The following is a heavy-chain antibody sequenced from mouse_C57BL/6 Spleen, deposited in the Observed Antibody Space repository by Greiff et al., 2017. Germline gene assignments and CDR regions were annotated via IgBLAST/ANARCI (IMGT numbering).Heavy chain of an antibody. CDR2: IYPGDGDT. D-gene: IGHD3-2*02. CDR3: ARSRLDSYYFDC. J-gene: IGHJ2*01. CDR1: GYAFSSYW. Sequence: VQLQQSGAELVKPGASVKISCKASGYAFSSYWMNWVKQRPGKGLEWIGQIYPGDGDTNYNGKFKGKATLTADKSSSTAYMQLSSLTSEDSAVYFCARSRLDSYYFDCWGQGTTLTVAS. V-gene: IGHV1-80*01.